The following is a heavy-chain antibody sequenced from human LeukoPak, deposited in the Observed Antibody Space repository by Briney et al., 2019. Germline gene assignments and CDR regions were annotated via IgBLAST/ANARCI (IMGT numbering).Heavy chain of an antibody. J-gene: IGHJ6*03. D-gene: IGHD3-10*01. Sequence: PGGSLRLSCAASGFTLSSYSMNWVRQAPGKGLEWISYISSSSSTIYYADSVKGRFTISRDNAKNSLYLQMNSLRAEDTAVYYCARRLPWFGESYYYYYMDVWGKGTTVTVSS. CDR3: ARRLPWFGESYYYYYMDV. CDR1: GFTLSSYS. CDR2: ISSSSSTI. V-gene: IGHV3-48*01.